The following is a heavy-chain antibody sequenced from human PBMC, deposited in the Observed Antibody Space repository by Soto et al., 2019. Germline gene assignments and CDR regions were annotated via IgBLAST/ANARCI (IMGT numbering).Heavy chain of an antibody. CDR1: GFTFSTYW. J-gene: IGHJ4*02. Sequence: EVQLVESGGGLVKPGGSLRLSCAASGFTFSTYWMHWVRQAPGKGLEWVSYINGDGSSTGYADSVKGRFTISRDNAKNTLYLQMNSLRAEDTAVYYCGRGGCCSGHSCPFDYWGQGTLVPVAS. CDR3: GRGGCCSGHSCPFDY. V-gene: IGHV3-74*01. CDR2: INGDGSST. D-gene: IGHD2-2*01.